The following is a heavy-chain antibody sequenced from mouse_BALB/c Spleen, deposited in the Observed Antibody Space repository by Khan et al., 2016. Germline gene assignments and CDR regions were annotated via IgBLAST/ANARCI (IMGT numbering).Heavy chain of an antibody. V-gene: IGHV3-2*02. CDR1: GYSITSDYA. D-gene: IGHD2-1*01. CDR2: ISYSGST. CDR3: ARDGNYWFAY. J-gene: IGHJ3*01. Sequence: EVQLQESGPGLVKPSQSLSLTCTVTGYSITSDYAWNWIRQFPGNKLEWMGYISYSGSTSYNPSLKSRISITRDTSKNQFFLKLNSVTTEDTATYYCARDGNYWFAYWGQGTLVTVSA.